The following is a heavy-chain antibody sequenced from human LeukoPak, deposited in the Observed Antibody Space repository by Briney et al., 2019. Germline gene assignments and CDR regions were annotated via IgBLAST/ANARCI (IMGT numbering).Heavy chain of an antibody. CDR1: GFTFSSYS. J-gene: IGHJ4*02. CDR2: ISSSSSYI. Sequence: GGSLRLSCAASGFTFSSYSMNWVRQAPGKGLEWVSSISSSSSYIYYADSVKGRFTISRDNAKNSLYLQMNSLRAEDTAVYYCARGPYCSSTSCSNRGLDYWGQGTLVTVSS. V-gene: IGHV3-21*01. D-gene: IGHD2-2*01. CDR3: ARGPYCSSTSCSNRGLDY.